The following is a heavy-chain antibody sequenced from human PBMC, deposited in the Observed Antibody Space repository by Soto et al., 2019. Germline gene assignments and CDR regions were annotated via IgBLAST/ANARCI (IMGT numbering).Heavy chain of an antibody. CDR1: GGSFSGYY. J-gene: IGHJ4*02. CDR3: ARFLNYYDSSGTTTYYFDY. Sequence: QVQLQQWGAGLLKPSETLSLTCAVYGGSFSGYYWSWIRQPPGKGLEWIGEINHSGSTNYNPSLKSRVTISVDTSKNQFSLKLSSVTAADTAVYYCARFLNYYDSSGTTTYYFDYWGQGTLVTVSS. D-gene: IGHD3-22*01. V-gene: IGHV4-34*01. CDR2: INHSGST.